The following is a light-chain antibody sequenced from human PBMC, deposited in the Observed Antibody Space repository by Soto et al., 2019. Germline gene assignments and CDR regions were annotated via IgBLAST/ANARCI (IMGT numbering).Light chain of an antibody. CDR3: QQYGSSRT. CDR2: GAS. Sequence: EFVLTQSPCTLSLSPGERATLSCRASQTVRNNYLAWYQQKPGQAPRLLIYGASSRATGIPDRFSGSGSGTDFTLTISRLEPEDFAVYYCQQYGSSRTFGQGTKVDIK. J-gene: IGKJ1*01. CDR1: QTVRNNY. V-gene: IGKV3-20*01.